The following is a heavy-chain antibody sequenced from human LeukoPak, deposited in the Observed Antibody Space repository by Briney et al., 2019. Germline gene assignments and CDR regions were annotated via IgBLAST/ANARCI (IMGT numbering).Heavy chain of an antibody. J-gene: IGHJ4*02. V-gene: IGHV4-39*07. CDR3: ARALVSTGGFDY. CDR1: GGSISSSNCY. Sequence: SETLSLTCTVSGGSISSSNCYWGWIRQTPGKGLEWIGSIYYSGNSYSNPSLKSRVTISVDRSKNQFSLNLIFVPAADTAVYFVARALVSTGGFDYWGQGTLVTVSS. D-gene: IGHD5/OR15-5a*01. CDR2: IYYSGNS.